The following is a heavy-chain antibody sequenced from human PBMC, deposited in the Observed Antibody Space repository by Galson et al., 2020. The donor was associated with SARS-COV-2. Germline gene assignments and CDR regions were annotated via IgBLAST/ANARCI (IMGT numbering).Heavy chain of an antibody. V-gene: IGHV3-30*03. CDR3: ARDWGSSGWYNWFDP. Sequence: GESLRLSCAASGFTLSNYGMHWVRQAPGKGLEWVAIVAYDGTTKYYADSVKGRFTISRDNPKNTLYLEMNSLRVEDTGVYYCARDWGSSGWYNWFDPWGQGTLVSVSS. CDR1: GFTLSNYG. D-gene: IGHD6-19*01. J-gene: IGHJ5*02. CDR2: VAYDGTTK.